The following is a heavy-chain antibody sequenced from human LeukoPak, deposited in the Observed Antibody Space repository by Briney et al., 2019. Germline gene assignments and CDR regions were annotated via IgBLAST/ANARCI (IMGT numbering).Heavy chain of an antibody. CDR3: ARGHVRNSFIVVVPAAIWFNP. V-gene: IGHV4-61*01. Sequence: SETLSLTCTVSGGSISSGSYYWSWIRQPPGKGLEWIGYISYSGSTNYNPSLKSRVTISVDTSKNQFSLKLSSVTAADTAVYYCARGHVRNSFIVVVPAAIWFNPWGQGTLVTVSS. CDR1: GGSISSGSYY. J-gene: IGHJ5*02. D-gene: IGHD2-2*01. CDR2: ISYSGST.